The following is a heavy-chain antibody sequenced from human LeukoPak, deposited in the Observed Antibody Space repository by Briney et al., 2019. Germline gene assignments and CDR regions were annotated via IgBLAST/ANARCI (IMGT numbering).Heavy chain of an antibody. Sequence: ASVKVSFRASGYTFTGYYMHWVRQAPGQGLEWMGWINPNIGGTNYAQKFQGRVTMTRDTSTSTAYMELSRLRSDDTAVYYCARNQVGDSSGYGYNWFDPWGQGTLVTVSS. J-gene: IGHJ5*02. D-gene: IGHD3-22*01. CDR1: GYTFTGYY. V-gene: IGHV1-2*02. CDR2: INPNIGGT. CDR3: ARNQVGDSSGYGYNWFDP.